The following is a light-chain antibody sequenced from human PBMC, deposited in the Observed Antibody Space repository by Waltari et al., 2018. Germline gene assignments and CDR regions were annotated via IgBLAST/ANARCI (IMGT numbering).Light chain of an antibody. J-gene: IGKJ3*01. V-gene: IGKV3-20*01. CDR3: QQYGSALFT. Sequence: EIVLTQSPGTLSLSPGERDTLSCRASQGVGNRYLAWYQQKPGQAPRLLIYGASSRAACIPDRFSGSGSGTDFTLTIRRLEPEDSAVYYCQQYGSALFTLGPGTKVEIK. CDR1: QGVGNRY. CDR2: GAS.